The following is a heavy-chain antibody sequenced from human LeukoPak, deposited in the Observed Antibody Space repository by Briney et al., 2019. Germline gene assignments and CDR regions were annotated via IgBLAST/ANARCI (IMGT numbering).Heavy chain of an antibody. Sequence: GASVNVSFKSSVGTFSSYAISWVRQAPGQGLEWMGGIIPIFGTANYAQKFQGRVTITADESTSTACMELSSLRSEDTAVYYCAREGGDGYNQHFDYWGQGTLVTVSS. V-gene: IGHV1-69*13. CDR3: AREGGDGYNQHFDY. CDR2: IIPIFGTA. D-gene: IGHD5-24*01. CDR1: VGTFSSYA. J-gene: IGHJ4*02.